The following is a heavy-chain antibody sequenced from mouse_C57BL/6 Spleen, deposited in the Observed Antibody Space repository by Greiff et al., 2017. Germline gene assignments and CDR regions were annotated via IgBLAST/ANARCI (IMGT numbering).Heavy chain of an antibody. V-gene: IGHV1-82*01. CDR1: GYAFSSSW. CDR3: AEWGYESWYFDV. D-gene: IGHD2-14*01. J-gene: IGHJ1*03. CDR2: IYPGDGDT. Sequence: QVQLQQSGPELVKPGASVKISCKASGYAFSSSWMNWVKQRPGKGLEWIGRIYPGDGDTNYNGKFKGKATLTADKSSSTAYMQRSSLTSEDSAVYFGAEWGYESWYFDVWGTGTTVTVSS.